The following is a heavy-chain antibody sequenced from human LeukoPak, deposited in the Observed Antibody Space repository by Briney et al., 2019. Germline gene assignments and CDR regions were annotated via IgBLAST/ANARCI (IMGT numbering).Heavy chain of an antibody. V-gene: IGHV1-69*13. CDR1: GGTFSSYA. J-gene: IGHJ6*03. Sequence: SVKVSCRASGGTFSSYAISWVRQAPGQGLEWMGGIIPIFGTANYAQKFQGRGTITADESTSTAYMELSSLRSEDTAVYYCARAQLAMPHYYYYMDVWGKGTTVTISS. CDR3: ARAQLAMPHYYYYMDV. CDR2: IIPIFGTA. D-gene: IGHD2-2*01.